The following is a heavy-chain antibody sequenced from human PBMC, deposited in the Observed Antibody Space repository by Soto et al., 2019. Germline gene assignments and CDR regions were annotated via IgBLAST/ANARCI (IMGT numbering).Heavy chain of an antibody. CDR1: TDSSSFTNSY. V-gene: IGHV4-39*01. Sequence: SETLSLTCTVSTDSSSFTNSYWGWIRQPPGKGLQCIGSSSYNGGTFYNPSLKGRVVISFDTSKKQSSLQVTSVTAADTAVYFCARHRIEVVWRGFDFWGQGSPVTVSS. J-gene: IGHJ4*02. CDR3: ARHRIEVVWRGFDF. CDR2: SSYNGGT. D-gene: IGHD3-10*01.